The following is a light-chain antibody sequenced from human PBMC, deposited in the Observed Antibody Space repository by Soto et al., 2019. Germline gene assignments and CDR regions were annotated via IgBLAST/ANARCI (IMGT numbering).Light chain of an antibody. CDR1: SSNIGAGYD. J-gene: IGLJ3*02. Sequence: QSVLTQPPSVSGARGQRVTISCTESSSNIGAGYDVHWYQQLPGTAPKLLIYGNSNRPSGGPDRFSGSKSGTSASLAITGLQAEDEADYYCQSYDSSLSGWVFGGGTKLTVL. V-gene: IGLV1-40*01. CDR3: QSYDSSLSGWV. CDR2: GNS.